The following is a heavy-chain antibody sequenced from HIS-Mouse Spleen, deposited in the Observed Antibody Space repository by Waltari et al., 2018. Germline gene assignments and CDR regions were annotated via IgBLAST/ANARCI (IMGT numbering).Heavy chain of an antibody. CDR2: IIPILGIG. CDR1: GGTFSSYA. D-gene: IGHD1-26*01. Sequence: QVQLVQSGAEVKKPGSSVKVSCKASGGTFSSYAISWVRQAPGQGLEWMGRIIPILGIGNSARKSQGMVSITADKSTSRAYMELSSLRSEDTAVYYCARESGSYYYFDYWGQGTLVTVSS. V-gene: IGHV1-69*04. CDR3: ARESGSYYYFDY. J-gene: IGHJ4*02.